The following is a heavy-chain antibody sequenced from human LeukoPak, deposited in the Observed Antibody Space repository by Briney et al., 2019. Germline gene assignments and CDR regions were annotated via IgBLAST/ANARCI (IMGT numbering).Heavy chain of an antibody. Sequence: ASVKVSCKASGYTFTGYYMHWVRQAPRQGLEWMGWINPNSGGTNYAQKFQGRVTMTRDTSISTAYMELSRLRSDDTAVYYCAREKVTTYYYYYYGMDVWGQGTTVTVSS. CDR3: AREKVTTYYYYYYGMDV. J-gene: IGHJ6*02. V-gene: IGHV1-2*02. CDR2: INPNSGGT. D-gene: IGHD4-17*01. CDR1: GYTFTGYY.